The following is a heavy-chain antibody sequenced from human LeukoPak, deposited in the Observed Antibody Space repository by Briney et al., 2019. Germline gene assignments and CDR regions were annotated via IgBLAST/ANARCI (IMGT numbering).Heavy chain of an antibody. V-gene: IGHV1-69*01. CDR3: ARDKGGYYEFFDY. CDR2: IIPIFGTA. Sequence: GASVKVPCKASGGTFSSYAISWVRQAPGQGLEWMGGIIPIFGTANYAQKFQGRVTITADESTSTAYMELGSLRSEDTAVYYCARDKGGYYEFFDYWGQGTLVTVSS. D-gene: IGHD3-22*01. CDR1: GGTFSSYA. J-gene: IGHJ4*02.